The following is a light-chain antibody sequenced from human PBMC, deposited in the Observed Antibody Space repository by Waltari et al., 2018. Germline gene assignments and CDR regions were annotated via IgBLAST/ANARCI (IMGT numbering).Light chain of an antibody. CDR2: TDT. Sequence: QSVLTQPPSASGPPGQGVTISCSGSNSNIGRHTVSCYQQFPETAPQLLIHTDTQRPSGVPDRFSGSKSGTSASLAISGLQSEDEAHYFCAAWDDSLSGRVFGGGTKVTVI. CDR1: NSNIGRHT. CDR3: AAWDDSLSGRV. J-gene: IGLJ3*02. V-gene: IGLV1-44*01.